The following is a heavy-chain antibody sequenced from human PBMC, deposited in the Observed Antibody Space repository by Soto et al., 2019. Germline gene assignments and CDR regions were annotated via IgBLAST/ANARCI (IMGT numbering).Heavy chain of an antibody. V-gene: IGHV3-23*01. D-gene: IGHD1-26*01. CDR2: ISGSGGST. Sequence: EVQLLESGGGLVQPGGSLRLSCVASGFTFSSYATRWVRQAPVKGLEWVSAISGSGGSTYYADSVKGRFTISRDNSKNTLYLQMNSLRAEDTDVYYCARRGSGSYYDYWGQGTLVTVSS. CDR1: GFTFSSYA. J-gene: IGHJ4*02. CDR3: ARRGSGSYYDY.